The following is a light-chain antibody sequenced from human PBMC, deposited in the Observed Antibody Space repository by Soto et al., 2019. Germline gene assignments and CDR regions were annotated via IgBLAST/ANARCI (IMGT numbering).Light chain of an antibody. CDR2: DAS. Sequence: EIVLTQSPVTLSLSPGERATLSCRASQSVTNSLAWYQQKPGQAPRLLVYDASNRATGIPTRFSGSGSGTDFTLTISRLQPEDFAVYYCQQYASTRWTFGQGTKVDI. CDR3: QQYASTRWT. J-gene: IGKJ1*01. CDR1: QSVTNS. V-gene: IGKV3-11*01.